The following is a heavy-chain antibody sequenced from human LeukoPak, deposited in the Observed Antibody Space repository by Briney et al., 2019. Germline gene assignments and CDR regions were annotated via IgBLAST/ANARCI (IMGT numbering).Heavy chain of an antibody. D-gene: IGHD1-26*01. CDR3: AKGDPYSGSYYADY. Sequence: GGSLRLSCAASGFTVSSNYMSWVRQAPGKGLEWVSVIYSGGSTYYADSVKGRFTISRGNSKNTLYLQMNSLRAEDTAVYYCAKGDPYSGSYYADYWGQGTLVTVSS. CDR2: IYSGGST. V-gene: IGHV3-53*01. CDR1: GFTVSSNY. J-gene: IGHJ4*02.